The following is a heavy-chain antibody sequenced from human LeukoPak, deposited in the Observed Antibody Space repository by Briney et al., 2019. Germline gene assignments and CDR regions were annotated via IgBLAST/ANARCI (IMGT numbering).Heavy chain of an antibody. CDR2: IYYSGNT. Sequence: SETLSLTCTVSGDSISSYYWSWIRQPPGKGLEWIGYIYYSGNTNYNPSLKSRVTVSLDTSQNQFSLKLTSVTPADTAVYYCARTAKYYYGSETYYFFDYWGQGTLVTVSS. V-gene: IGHV4-59*01. CDR1: GDSISSYY. J-gene: IGHJ4*02. D-gene: IGHD3-10*01. CDR3: ARTAKYYYGSETYYFFDY.